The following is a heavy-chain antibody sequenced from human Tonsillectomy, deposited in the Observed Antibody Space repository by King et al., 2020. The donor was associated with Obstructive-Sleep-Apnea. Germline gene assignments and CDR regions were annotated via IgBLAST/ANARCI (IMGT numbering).Heavy chain of an antibody. J-gene: IGHJ3*02. CDR1: GYTFTAYY. CDR2: INPTGGRT. Sequence: QLVQSGAEVKNPGASVKVSCKASGYTFTAYYMHWVRQAPGQGLEWMGIINPTGGRTTYPQKFQGRVTMTRDTSTRTVYMQLSGLRSEDTAVYYCARRSWYYDRSGSQALDIWGQGTRVTVSS. V-gene: IGHV1-46*01. CDR3: ARRSWYYDRSGSQALDI. D-gene: IGHD3-22*01.